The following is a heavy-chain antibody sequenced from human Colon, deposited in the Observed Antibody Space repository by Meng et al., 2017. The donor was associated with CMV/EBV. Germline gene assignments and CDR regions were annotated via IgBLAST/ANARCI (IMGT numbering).Heavy chain of an antibody. Sequence: GESLKISCAASEFTFSTYTMNWVCQVPGKGLEWLSYISPSSNTIYYADSVRGRFTISRDNAKNSLYLQMTGLRAEDTAVYYCARAAVGGNDGIDFWGQGTLVTVSS. V-gene: IGHV3-48*04. CDR1: EFTFSTYT. CDR2: ISPSSNTI. J-gene: IGHJ4*02. CDR3: ARAAVGGNDGIDF. D-gene: IGHD4-23*01.